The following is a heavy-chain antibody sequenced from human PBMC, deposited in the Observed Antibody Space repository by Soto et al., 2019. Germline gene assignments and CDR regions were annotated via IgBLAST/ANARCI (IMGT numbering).Heavy chain of an antibody. CDR3: ARRGAGFDI. V-gene: IGHV3-74*01. CDR2: INSDGSST. CDR1: GFTFSNYW. J-gene: IGHJ3*02. D-gene: IGHD6-19*01. Sequence: EVQLVESGGGLVQPGGSLTLSCAASGFTFSNYWMHWVRPAPGKGLVWVSRINSDGSSTTYADSVKGRFTISRDNAKNTLYLEMNSLIAEDTAVYYCARRGAGFDIWGQGTMVTVSS.